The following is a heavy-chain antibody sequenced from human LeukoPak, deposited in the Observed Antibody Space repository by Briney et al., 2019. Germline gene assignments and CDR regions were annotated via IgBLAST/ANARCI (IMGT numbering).Heavy chain of an antibody. D-gene: IGHD2-15*01. CDR2: IYYSGST. CDR1: DGFISSYY. Sequence: SEPLSLTCTVSDGFISSYYWSWIRQPPGKGLEWIGYIYYSGSTNYNPSLKSRVTISVDTSKNQFSLKLSPVTAADTAVYYCARSVVVAANYYYGMEVWGQGTTVTVSS. CDR3: ARSVVVAANYYYGMEV. J-gene: IGHJ6*02. V-gene: IGHV4-59*01.